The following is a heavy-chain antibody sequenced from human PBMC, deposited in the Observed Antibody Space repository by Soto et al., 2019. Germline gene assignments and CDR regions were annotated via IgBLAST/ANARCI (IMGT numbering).Heavy chain of an antibody. CDR1: GGTFSSYA. Sequence: ASVKVSCKASGGTFSSYAISWVRQAPGQGLEWMGGIIPIFGTANYAQKFQGRVTITADESTSTAYMELSSLRSEDTAVYYCARSWGYSGSSKIYNWFDPWGQGTLVTVSS. V-gene: IGHV1-69*13. CDR3: ARSWGYSGSSKIYNWFDP. J-gene: IGHJ5*02. D-gene: IGHD1-26*01. CDR2: IIPIFGTA.